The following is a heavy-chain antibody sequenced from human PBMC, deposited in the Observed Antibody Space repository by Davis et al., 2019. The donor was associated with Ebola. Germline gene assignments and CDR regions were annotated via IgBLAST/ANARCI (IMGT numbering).Heavy chain of an antibody. J-gene: IGHJ6*04. CDR3: ARGVDTAMAHYYYYGMDV. CDR2: INAGNGNT. Sequence: ASVKVSCKASGYTFTSYAMHWVRQAPGQRLEWMGWINAGNGNTKYSQKFQGRVTITRDTSASTAYMELSSLRSEDTAVYYCARGVDTAMAHYYYYGMDVWGKGTTVTVSS. V-gene: IGHV1-3*01. D-gene: IGHD5-18*01. CDR1: GYTFTSYA.